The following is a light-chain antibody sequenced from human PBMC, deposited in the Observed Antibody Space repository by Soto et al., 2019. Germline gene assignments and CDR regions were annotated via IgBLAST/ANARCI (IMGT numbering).Light chain of an antibody. J-gene: IGKJ5*01. CDR1: QNINNY. V-gene: IGKV1-33*01. Sequence: DIQMTQSPSTLSASLGDRGTITFQASQNINNYLNWYQQKPGRAPKLLIYDASNLEAGGPSRFRGSGSGTDFTFTISRLQPEDIATYYCQQYENLPTFGQGTRLEIK. CDR2: DAS. CDR3: QQYENLPT.